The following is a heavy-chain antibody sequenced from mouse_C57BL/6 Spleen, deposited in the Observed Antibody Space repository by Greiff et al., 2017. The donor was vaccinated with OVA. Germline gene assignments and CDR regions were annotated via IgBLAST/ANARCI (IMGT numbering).Heavy chain of an antibody. D-gene: IGHD3-2*02. J-gene: IGHJ4*01. V-gene: IGHV6-3*01. CDR2: IRLKSDNYAT. CDR3: TGEAGAMDY. Sequence: EVKLVESGGGLVQPGGSMKLSCVASGFTFSNYWMNWVRQSPEKGLEWVAQIRLKSDNYATHYAVSVKGRFTISKAYSKSSVYLQMNNLRAEDTCIYYCTGEAGAMDYWGQGTSVTVSS. CDR1: GFTFSNYW.